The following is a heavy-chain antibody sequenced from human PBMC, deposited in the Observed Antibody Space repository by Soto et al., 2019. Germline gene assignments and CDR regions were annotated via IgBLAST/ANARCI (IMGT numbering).Heavy chain of an antibody. Sequence: ASVKVSCKASGYTFTSYDISWVRQAPGQGLEWMGWISAYNGNTNYAQKLRGRVTMTTDTSTSTAYMELRSLRSDDTAVYYCARDPSEGRVGNWFESWGQGTLVTVSS. D-gene: IGHD2-2*01. CDR1: GYTFTSYD. V-gene: IGHV1-18*04. J-gene: IGHJ5*01. CDR2: ISAYNGNT. CDR3: ARDPSEGRVGNWFES.